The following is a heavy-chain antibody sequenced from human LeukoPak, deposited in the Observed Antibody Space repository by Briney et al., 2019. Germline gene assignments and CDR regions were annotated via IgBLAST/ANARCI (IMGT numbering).Heavy chain of an antibody. CDR3: ARDLHGYFDY. CDR2: IYYSGRT. V-gene: IGHV4-61*10. CDR1: GGSISSGSYY. D-gene: IGHD4-17*01. J-gene: IGHJ4*02. Sequence: PSETLSLTCTVSGGSISSGSYYWSWIRQPAGKGLEWIGYIYYSGRTSYNPSLKSRVTISVDTSKSQFSLKLSSVTAADTAVYYCARDLHGYFDYWGQGTLVTVSS.